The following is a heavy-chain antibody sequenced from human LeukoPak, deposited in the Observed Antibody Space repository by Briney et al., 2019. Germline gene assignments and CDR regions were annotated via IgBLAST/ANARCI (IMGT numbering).Heavy chain of an antibody. Sequence: AAVKVSFKSSGYTFSNYAMNWVRQAPGQGLEWMGWINTNTGNPVYAQGFTGRFVFSLDTSVNTTYLQITSLKAEDTAVYYCARAYQPLGGLSFPDSWGQGTLVTVSS. D-gene: IGHD3-16*02. CDR3: ARAYQPLGGLSFPDS. CDR1: GYTFSNYA. V-gene: IGHV7-4-1*02. CDR2: INTNTGNP. J-gene: IGHJ5*01.